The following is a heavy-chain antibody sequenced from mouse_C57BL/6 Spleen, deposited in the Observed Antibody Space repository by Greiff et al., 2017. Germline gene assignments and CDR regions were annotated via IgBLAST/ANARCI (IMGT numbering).Heavy chain of an antibody. CDR1: GFTFSSYG. D-gene: IGHD2-4*01. J-gene: IGHJ4*01. CDR2: ISSGGSYT. CDR3: ARAGIYYDYEDEYAMDY. V-gene: IGHV5-6*02. Sequence: EVKLVESGGDLVKPGGSLKLSCAASGFTFSSYGMSWVRQTPDKRLEWVATISSGGSYTYYPDSVKGRFTISRDNAKNTLYLQMSSLKSEDTAMYYCARAGIYYDYEDEYAMDYWGQGTSVTVSS.